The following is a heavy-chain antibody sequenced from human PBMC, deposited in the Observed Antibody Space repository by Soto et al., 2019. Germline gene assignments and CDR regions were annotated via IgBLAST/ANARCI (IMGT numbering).Heavy chain of an antibody. CDR2: MNQHGSEK. J-gene: IGHJ4*02. Sequence: DVQLVESGGGLVQPGGSLRLSCAASGFTFNTSWMSWVRRAPGKGLEWVAHMNQHGSEKYYVDSVKGRFTISGDDAKNSLNLQMNSLGAEDTAVYYCVSWAGSSYWGQGTLVTVSS. V-gene: IGHV3-7*05. CDR1: GFTFNTSW. D-gene: IGHD3-10*01. CDR3: VSWAGSSY.